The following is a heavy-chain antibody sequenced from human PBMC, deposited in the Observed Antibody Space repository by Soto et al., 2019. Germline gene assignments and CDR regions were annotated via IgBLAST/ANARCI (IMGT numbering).Heavy chain of an antibody. CDR1: GYTFTSYG. V-gene: IGHV1-18*01. D-gene: IGHD1-26*01. J-gene: IGHJ4*02. Sequence: ASVKVSCKASGYTFTSYGISWVRQAPGQGLEWLGWISCYNGNTKYAQKLQGRVTMTTDTSTSTAYMELRSLSSDDTAVYYCARDLGGQIVDYWGQGTLVTVSS. CDR2: ISCYNGNT. CDR3: ARDLGGQIVDY.